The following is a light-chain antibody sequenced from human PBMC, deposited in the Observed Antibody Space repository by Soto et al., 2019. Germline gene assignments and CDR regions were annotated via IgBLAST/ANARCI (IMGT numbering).Light chain of an antibody. CDR3: TSYTGSSPLVV. V-gene: IGLV2-14*01. CDR1: SSDVGAYDF. J-gene: IGLJ3*02. CDR2: EVT. Sequence: QAVLTQPASVSGSPGQSITISCTGTSSDVGAYDFVSWYQQHPDKAPKLVIFEVTNRPSGVSHRFSGSKSGNTASLTISGLQAEDEADYYCTSYTGSSPLVVFGGGTKLTVL.